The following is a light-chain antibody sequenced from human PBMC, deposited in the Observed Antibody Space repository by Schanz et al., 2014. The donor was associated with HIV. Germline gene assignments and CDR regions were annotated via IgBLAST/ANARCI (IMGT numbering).Light chain of an antibody. Sequence: QSALTQPASMSGSPGQSITISCTGTSSDIGLYTYVSWYQQHPGKAPNLMIYDVINRPSGVSNRFSGSKSGNTAFLTISGVQAEDEADYYCCSYTTTSTYVFGAGTKVTVL. CDR3: CSYTTTSTYV. CDR1: SSDIGLYTY. J-gene: IGLJ1*01. V-gene: IGLV2-14*03. CDR2: DVI.